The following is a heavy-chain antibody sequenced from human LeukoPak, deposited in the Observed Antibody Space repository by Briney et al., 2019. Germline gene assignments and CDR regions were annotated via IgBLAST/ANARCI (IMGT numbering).Heavy chain of an antibody. D-gene: IGHD1-26*01. Sequence: GESLMISCKCSGYTFSNYWIAWVRQMPGKGLEWMGIIYPGDSDTRYSPSFQGQVTISADKSISSAYLQWSSQKASERAMYYCARRASGTEYFENWGQGTLVTASS. V-gene: IGHV5-51*01. J-gene: IGHJ4*02. CDR3: ARRASGTEYFEN. CDR2: IYPGDSDT. CDR1: GYTFSNYW.